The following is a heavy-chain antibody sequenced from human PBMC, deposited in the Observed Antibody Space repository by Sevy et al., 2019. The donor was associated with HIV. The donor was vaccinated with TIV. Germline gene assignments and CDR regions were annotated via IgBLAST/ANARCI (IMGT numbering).Heavy chain of an antibody. Sequence: GGSLRLSCAASGFTFSSYAMSWVRQAPGKGLEWVSAISGSGGSTYYADSVKGRFTISRDNSKNTLYLQMNSLRAEDTDVYYCAKLVGARPDEYFQHWGQGTLVTVSS. CDR1: GFTFSSYA. D-gene: IGHD1-26*01. CDR3: AKLVGARPDEYFQH. CDR2: ISGSGGST. J-gene: IGHJ1*01. V-gene: IGHV3-23*01.